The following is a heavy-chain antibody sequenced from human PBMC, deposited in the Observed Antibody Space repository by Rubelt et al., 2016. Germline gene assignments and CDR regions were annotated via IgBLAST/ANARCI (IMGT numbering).Heavy chain of an antibody. V-gene: IGHV4-39*01. CDR2: IYYSGST. Sequence: QLQLQESGPGLVKPSETLSLTCTVSGGSISSSSYYWGWIRQPPGKGLEWIGSIYYSGSTYYNPSLKSWVTISVDTSKNQFSLKLSSVTAADTAVYYCARHEYDNWFDPWGQGTLVTVSS. CDR3: ARHEYDNWFDP. CDR1: GGSISSSSYY. D-gene: IGHD3-3*01. J-gene: IGHJ5*02.